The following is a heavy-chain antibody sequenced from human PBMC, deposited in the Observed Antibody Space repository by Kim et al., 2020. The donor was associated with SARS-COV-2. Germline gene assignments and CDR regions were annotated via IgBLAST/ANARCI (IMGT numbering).Heavy chain of an antibody. CDR2: IRSKAYGGTT. D-gene: IGHD3-3*01. V-gene: IGHV3-49*04. J-gene: IGHJ4*02. CDR3: TRDRMTIDY. CDR1: GFTFGDYA. Sequence: GGSLRLSCTASGFTFGDYAMSWVRQAPGKGLEWVGFIRSKAYGGTTEYAASVKGRFTISRDDSKSIAYLQMNSLKTEDTAVYYCTRDRMTIDYWGQVTLVTVSS.